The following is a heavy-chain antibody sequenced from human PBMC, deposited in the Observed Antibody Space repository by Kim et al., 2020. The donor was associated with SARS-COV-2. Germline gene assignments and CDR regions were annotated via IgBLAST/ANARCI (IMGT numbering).Heavy chain of an antibody. V-gene: IGHV4-39*01. D-gene: IGHD3-16*01. CDR3: ARPIPHKNADKRGIDY. CDR2: IYYSGST. J-gene: IGHJ4*02. CDR1: GGSISSSSFS. Sequence: SETLSLTCTVSGGSISSSSFSWCWIRQPPGRGLELIGTIYYSGSTYYNPSLNSRVTISIDTSKNQFSLKLNSVTAADTAVYYCARPIPHKNADKRGIDYWGQGTLVTVSS.